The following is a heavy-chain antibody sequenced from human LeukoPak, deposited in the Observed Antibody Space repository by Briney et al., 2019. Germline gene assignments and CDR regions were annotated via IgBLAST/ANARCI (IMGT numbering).Heavy chain of an antibody. J-gene: IGHJ4*02. CDR3: ARGRSGWNLDY. Sequence: SETLSLTCAVYGGSFSGYYWSWIRRPPGKGLEWIGEINHSGSTNYNPSLKSRVTISVDTSKNQFSLKLSSVTAADTAVYYCARGRSGWNLDYWGQGTLVTVSS. D-gene: IGHD6-19*01. V-gene: IGHV4-34*01. CDR1: GGSFSGYY. CDR2: INHSGST.